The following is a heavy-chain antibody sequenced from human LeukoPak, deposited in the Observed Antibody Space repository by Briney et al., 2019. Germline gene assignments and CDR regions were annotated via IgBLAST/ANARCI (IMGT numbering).Heavy chain of an antibody. CDR2: IYYSGST. V-gene: IGHV4-39*01. Sequence: SETLSLTCTVSGGSISSGNYYWGWIRQPPGKGLEWIGTIYYSGSTYYNPSLKSRVTISVDTSKNQFSLKLSSVTAADTAVYYCAGRGRGFPFDYWGQGTLVTVSS. D-gene: IGHD3-16*01. CDR1: GGSISSGNYY. CDR3: AGRGRGFPFDY. J-gene: IGHJ4*02.